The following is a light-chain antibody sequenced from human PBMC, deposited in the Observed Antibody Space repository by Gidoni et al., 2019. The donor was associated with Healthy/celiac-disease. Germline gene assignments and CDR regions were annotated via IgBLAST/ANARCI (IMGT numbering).Light chain of an antibody. CDR2: GNS. V-gene: IGLV1-40*01. Sequence: QSVLPQPPSVSGAPGQRVTISCTGSSSNIGAGYDVHWYQQLPGTAPKLLIYGNSNRPSGVPDRFSGSKSGTSASLAISGLQAEDEADYYCQSYDSSLSVDVVFGGGTKLTVL. CDR3: QSYDSSLSVDVV. CDR1: SSNIGAGYD. J-gene: IGLJ2*01.